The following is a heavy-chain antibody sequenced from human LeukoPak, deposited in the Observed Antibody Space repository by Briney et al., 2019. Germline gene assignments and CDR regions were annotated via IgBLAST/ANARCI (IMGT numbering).Heavy chain of an antibody. CDR1: GFTFSSYA. Sequence: GGSLRLSCAASGFTFSSYAMHWVRQAPGKGLEWVAVISYDGSNKYYADSVKGRFTISRDNSKNTLYLQMNSLRAEDTAVYYCANGIHYYDSSGYRGYWGQGTLVTVSS. CDR2: ISYDGSNK. D-gene: IGHD3-22*01. CDR3: ANGIHYYDSSGYRGY. J-gene: IGHJ4*02. V-gene: IGHV3-30*04.